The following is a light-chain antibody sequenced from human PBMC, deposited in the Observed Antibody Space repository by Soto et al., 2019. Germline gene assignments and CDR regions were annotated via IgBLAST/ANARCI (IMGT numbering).Light chain of an antibody. V-gene: IGKV4-1*01. CDR1: QSVLYSSNNKNY. Sequence: DIVMTQSPDSLAVSLGERATINCKSSQSVLYSSNNKNYLAWYQQKPGQPPKLLIYWASTRESGVPDRFSGSGSGTDFTLTIRSLQAEDGAGYYCQQYYSTPQTFGKETKVEIK. CDR2: WAS. CDR3: QQYYSTPQT. J-gene: IGKJ1*01.